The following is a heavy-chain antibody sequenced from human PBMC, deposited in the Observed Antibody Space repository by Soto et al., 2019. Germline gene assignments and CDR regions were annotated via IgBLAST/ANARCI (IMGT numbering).Heavy chain of an antibody. CDR1: GGTFSSYT. CDR2: IIPILGIA. Sequence: QVQLVQSGAEVKKPGSSVKVSCKASGGTFSSYTISWVRQAPGQGLEWMGRIIPILGIANYAQKFQGRVTITADKSTSTAYMELSSLRSEDTAVYYCARQGETDYDILTGYYYWGQGTLVTVSS. D-gene: IGHD3-9*01. J-gene: IGHJ4*02. CDR3: ARQGETDYDILTGYYY. V-gene: IGHV1-69*02.